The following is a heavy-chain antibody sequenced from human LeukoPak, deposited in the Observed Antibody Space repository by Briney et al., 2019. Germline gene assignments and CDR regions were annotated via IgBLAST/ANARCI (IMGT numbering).Heavy chain of an antibody. CDR1: GFTFSNAW. Sequence: PGGSLRLSCAASGFTFSNAWMSWVRQGPGKGLEWVGRIKSKTDGGTTDYAAPVEGRFTISRDDSKNTLYLQMNSLKTEDTAVYYCTTQRSRITMVRGVIRSDHWGQGTLVTVSS. J-gene: IGHJ4*02. CDR2: IKSKTDGGTT. CDR3: TTQRSRITMVRGVIRSDH. V-gene: IGHV3-15*01. D-gene: IGHD3-10*01.